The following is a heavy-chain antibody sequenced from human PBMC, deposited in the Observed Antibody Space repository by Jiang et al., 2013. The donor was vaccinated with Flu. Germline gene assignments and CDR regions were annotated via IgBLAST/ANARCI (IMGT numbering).Heavy chain of an antibody. Sequence: LVQPGGSLRLSCAVSGFTFSSYEMNWVRQAPGKGLEWVSYISNSGSYIYYADSVKGRFTISRDNAKSSLYLQMNNLRAEDTAVYYCSRGRRDYYDTTGYFGGDAFDIWGQGTLVAVSS. D-gene: IGHD3-22*01. CDR3: SRGRRDYYDTTGYFGGDAFDI. CDR1: GFTFSSYE. V-gene: IGHV3-48*03. CDR2: ISNSGSYI. J-gene: IGHJ3*02.